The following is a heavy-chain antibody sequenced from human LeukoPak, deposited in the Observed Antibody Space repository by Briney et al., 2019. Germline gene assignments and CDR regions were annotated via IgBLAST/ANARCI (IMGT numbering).Heavy chain of an antibody. CDR1: GFALSSHW. J-gene: IGHJ6*02. CDR2: VNRDGSET. Sequence: GGSLRLSCAASGFALSSHWMTWVRQVPGREPEWVANVNRDGSETYYLDSVKGRFTISKDNAKNSLYLQMNSLRAEDTALYHCARNNGMDVWGQGTTVIVSS. V-gene: IGHV3-7*03. CDR3: ARNNGMDV.